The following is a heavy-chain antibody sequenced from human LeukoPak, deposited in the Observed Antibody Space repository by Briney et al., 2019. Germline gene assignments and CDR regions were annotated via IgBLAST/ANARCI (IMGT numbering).Heavy chain of an antibody. CDR1: GFTFSSYA. V-gene: IGHV3-23*01. J-gene: IGHJ4*02. Sequence: GGSLRLSCAASGFTFSSYAMSWVRQAPGKGLEWVSTISSSGGSTYHADSVKGRFTISRDNSKKTLHLHMNSLRAEDTAVYYCAKDSRNLPFDYWGQGTLVTVSS. CDR2: ISSSGGST. D-gene: IGHD1-14*01. CDR3: AKDSRNLPFDY.